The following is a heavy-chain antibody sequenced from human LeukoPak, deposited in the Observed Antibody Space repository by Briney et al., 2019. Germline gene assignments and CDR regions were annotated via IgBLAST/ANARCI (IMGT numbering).Heavy chain of an antibody. CDR2: IYYSGST. CDR1: GGSISSYY. D-gene: IGHD5-18*01. J-gene: IGHJ6*03. Sequence: PSETLSLTCTVSGGSISSYYWSWIRQPPGKGQEWIGYIYYSGSTHYNPSLKSRVTISVDTSKNQFSLKLSSVTAADTAVYYCARTEESGYSYRYFGYYYYMDVWGKGTTVTVSS. CDR3: ARTEESGYSYRYFGYYYYMDV. V-gene: IGHV4-59*01.